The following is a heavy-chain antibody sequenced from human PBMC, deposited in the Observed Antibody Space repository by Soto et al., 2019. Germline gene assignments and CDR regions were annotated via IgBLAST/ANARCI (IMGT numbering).Heavy chain of an antibody. Sequence: SETLSLTCAVSGGSISSSNWRSWVRQPPGKGLEWIGEIYHSGSTNYNPSLKSRVTISVDTSKNQFSLKLSSVTAADTAVYYCARGRPAIKGFWSGYNPNNWFDPWGQGTLVTVSS. CDR3: ARGRPAIKGFWSGYNPNNWFDP. V-gene: IGHV4-4*02. CDR1: GGSISSSNW. CDR2: IYHSGST. D-gene: IGHD3-3*01. J-gene: IGHJ5*02.